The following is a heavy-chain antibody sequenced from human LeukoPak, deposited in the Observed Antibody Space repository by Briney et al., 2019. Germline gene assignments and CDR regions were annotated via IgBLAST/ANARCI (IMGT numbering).Heavy chain of an antibody. D-gene: IGHD3-16*01. CDR1: GYTFTNYY. V-gene: IGHV1-46*01. CDR2: INPSGGST. Sequence: ASVKVSCKTSGYTFTNYYIHWVRQAPGQGLEWMGIINPSGGSTNYAQKFQGRVTMTRDTSTSTVYMELSSLRSEDTAVYYCARAYADFDYWGQGTLVTVSS. J-gene: IGHJ4*02. CDR3: ARAYADFDY.